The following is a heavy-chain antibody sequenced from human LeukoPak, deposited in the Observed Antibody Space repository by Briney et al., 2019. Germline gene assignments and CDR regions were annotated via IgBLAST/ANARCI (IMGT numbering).Heavy chain of an antibody. J-gene: IGHJ4*02. Sequence: GGSLTLSCVASGFTFSSYGINWVRQAPGKGLEWVAVVSSDGSIKYNANSAKGRFTISRDTSKTTVYLQMNSLGAEDTAFYYCARGYSSSWLGYFDYWGQGTLVTVSS. D-gene: IGHD6-13*01. CDR1: GFTFSSYG. CDR2: VSSDGSIK. CDR3: ARGYSSSWLGYFDY. V-gene: IGHV3-30*03.